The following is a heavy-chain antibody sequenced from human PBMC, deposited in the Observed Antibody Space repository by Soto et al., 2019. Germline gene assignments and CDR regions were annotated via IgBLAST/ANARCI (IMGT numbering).Heavy chain of an antibody. CDR1: GASISNNGDY. Sequence: QLQLQASGPGLVKTSETLSLTCTVAGASISNNGDYWGWIRQPPGKGLEWSASIHHGGTTYYNPSLYCLFTISVDTSRNQFALRLPSVTAADTAYYFCARSQGTTTFNWFDPWGQGTLVTVSS. D-gene: IGHD3-3*01. V-gene: IGHV4-39*01. CDR2: IHHGGTT. J-gene: IGHJ5*02. CDR3: ARSQGTTTFNWFDP.